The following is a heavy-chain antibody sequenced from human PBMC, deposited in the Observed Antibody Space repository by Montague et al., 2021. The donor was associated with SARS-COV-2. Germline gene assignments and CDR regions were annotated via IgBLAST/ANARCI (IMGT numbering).Heavy chain of an antibody. Sequence: SETLSLTCAVYGGSFSGYYWSWIRQPPAKGLEWIGEINQSGRTNNNPSLKSRVIISVDTSKNQFSLKLRSVTAADTAVYYCARGFTHITIFEIVRHYSYFDSWGQGNLVTVSS. J-gene: IGHJ4*02. V-gene: IGHV4-34*01. D-gene: IGHD3-3*01. CDR1: GGSFSGYY. CDR2: INQSGRT. CDR3: ARGFTHITIFEIVRHYSYFDS.